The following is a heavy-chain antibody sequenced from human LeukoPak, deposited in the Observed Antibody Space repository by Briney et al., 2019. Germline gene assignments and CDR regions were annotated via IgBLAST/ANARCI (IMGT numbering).Heavy chain of an antibody. CDR2: ITSNGGIT. J-gene: IGHJ4*02. V-gene: IGHV3-64*01. CDR3: ARDHVGNGDY. D-gene: IGHD4-23*01. CDR1: GFTFSSYA. Sequence: GRSLRLSCAASGFTFSSYAMHWVRQAPGKGLEYVSSITSNGGITYYANSVKGRFTISRDNSKNTLYLQMGSLTPEDMAVYYCARDHVGNGDYWGQGTLVTVSS.